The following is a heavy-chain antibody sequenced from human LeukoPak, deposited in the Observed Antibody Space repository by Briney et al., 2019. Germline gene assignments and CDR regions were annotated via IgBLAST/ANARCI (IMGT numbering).Heavy chain of an antibody. D-gene: IGHD5-12*01. CDR3: AKGIKGYDY. CDR1: GFAFDDYP. V-gene: IGHV3-43*02. Sequence: GGSLRLSCAASGFAFDDYPMHWVRQAPGKGLEWVSLISGAGDSIYYTDSVKGRFTISRDNSKNSLYLQMNFLRTEDTALYYCAKGIKGYDYWGPGTLVTVSS. J-gene: IGHJ4*02. CDR2: ISGAGDSI.